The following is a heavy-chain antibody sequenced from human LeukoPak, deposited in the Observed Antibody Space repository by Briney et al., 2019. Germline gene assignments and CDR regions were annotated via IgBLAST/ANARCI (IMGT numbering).Heavy chain of an antibody. J-gene: IGHJ4*02. CDR3: ARHRGRLGYYDSRRYFDY. V-gene: IGHV4-38-2*02. D-gene: IGHD3-22*01. CDR2: IYHSGST. CDR1: GYSISSGYY. Sequence: PSETLSLTCTVSGYSISSGYYWGWIRQPPGKGLEWIGSIYHSGSTSYNPSLRSRVTISVDTSKNQFSLKLSSVTAADTAVYYCARHRGRLGYYDSRRYFDYWGQGTLVTVSS.